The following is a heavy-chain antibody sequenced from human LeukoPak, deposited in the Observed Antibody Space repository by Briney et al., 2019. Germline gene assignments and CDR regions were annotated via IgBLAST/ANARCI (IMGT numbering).Heavy chain of an antibody. V-gene: IGHV1-2*02. J-gene: IGHJ3*02. CDR2: INPNSGGT. Sequence: ASVKVPCKASGYTFTGYYMHWVRQAPGQGREWMGWINPNSGGTNYAQKFQGRVTMTRDTSISTAYMELSRLRSDDTAVYYCASGRDYGDERGAFDIWGQGTMVTVSS. CDR3: ASGRDYGDERGAFDI. CDR1: GYTFTGYY. D-gene: IGHD4-17*01.